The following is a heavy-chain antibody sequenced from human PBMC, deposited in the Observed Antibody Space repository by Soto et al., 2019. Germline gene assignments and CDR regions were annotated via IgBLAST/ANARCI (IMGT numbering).Heavy chain of an antibody. CDR1: GFTFSTCA. V-gene: IGHV3-23*01. CDR3: ATYRQTTVTSEC. D-gene: IGHD4-17*01. CDR2: IGDNGLST. J-gene: IGHJ4*02. Sequence: EVQLLESGGGLVQPGESLTLSCAASGFTFSTCAMNWVRQAPGKGLEWVSAIGDNGLSTYYADSVKGRFTISRDNSKNTLYLQMNGLRADDTAVYYCATYRQTTVTSECWGQGALVTVST.